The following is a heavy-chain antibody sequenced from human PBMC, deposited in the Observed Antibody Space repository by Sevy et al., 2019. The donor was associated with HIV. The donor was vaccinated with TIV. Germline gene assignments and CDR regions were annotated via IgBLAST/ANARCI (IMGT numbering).Heavy chain of an antibody. J-gene: IGHJ6*02. CDR3: GREDIVVVPAAIGGGDYYYGMDV. Sequence: GGSLRLSCAASGFTFSSYAMHWVRQAPGKGLEWVAVISYDGSNKYYADSVKGRFTISRDNSKNTLYLQMNSLRAEDTAGEYCGREDIVVVPAAIGGGDYYYGMDVWGQGTTVTVSS. CDR1: GFTFSSYA. CDR2: ISYDGSNK. D-gene: IGHD2-2*02. V-gene: IGHV3-30*04.